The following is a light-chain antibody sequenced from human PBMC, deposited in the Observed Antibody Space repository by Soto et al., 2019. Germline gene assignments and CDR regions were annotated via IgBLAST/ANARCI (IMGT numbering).Light chain of an antibody. CDR2: DAS. J-gene: IGKJ1*01. V-gene: IGKV3-20*01. CDR1: QSVANY. CDR3: QQYGSSPTWT. Sequence: IVLTHSPGTLSFSPGEIATLSFRASQSVANYLAWYQQRPGQAPRLLIYDASNRATGIPARFRGSGSGTDFTLTISRLEPEDFAVYYCQQYGSSPTWTFGQGTKVDI.